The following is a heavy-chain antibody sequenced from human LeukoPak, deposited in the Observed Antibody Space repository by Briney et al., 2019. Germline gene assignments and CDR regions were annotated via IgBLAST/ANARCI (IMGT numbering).Heavy chain of an antibody. CDR3: ARRYSSGWYYFDY. J-gene: IGHJ4*02. CDR2: IDHSGST. CDR1: GGSFSGYY. V-gene: IGHV4-34*01. Sequence: PETLSLTCAVYGGSFSGYYWNWIRQSPGKGLEWIGEIDHSGSTNYNPSLKSRVTLSVDTFKSQLSLKLSSVTAADTAVYYCARRYSSGWYYFDYWGQGTLVTVSS. D-gene: IGHD6-19*01.